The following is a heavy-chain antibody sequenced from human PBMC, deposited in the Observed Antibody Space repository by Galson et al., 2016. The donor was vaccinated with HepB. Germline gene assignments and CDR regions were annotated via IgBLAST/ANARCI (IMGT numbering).Heavy chain of an antibody. CDR1: GFTFSNYG. J-gene: IGHJ6*03. Sequence: SLRLSCAGSGFTFSNYGMSWVRQAPGKGLEWVASIYQDGSQKYYVDSVEGRFAISSDNAKNPLFLQMKSLRAEDTAVYSCAREGPPTCFYYMDVWGKGTPVTVSS. CDR3: AREGPPTCFYYMDV. V-gene: IGHV3-7*03. CDR2: IYQDGSQK. D-gene: IGHD2/OR15-2a*01.